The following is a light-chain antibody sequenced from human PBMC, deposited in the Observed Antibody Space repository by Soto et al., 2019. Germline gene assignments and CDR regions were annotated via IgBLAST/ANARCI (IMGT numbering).Light chain of an antibody. CDR2: AAS. CDR3: QQSYSRGT. V-gene: IGKV1-39*01. J-gene: IGKJ1*01. Sequence: DIQMTQSPSSLSASVGDRVTITCRASQSISSYLNWYQQKPGKAPKLLIYAASSLQSGVPSRFSGSGSGTDFTLTISSLQPEDFATYYCQQSYSRGTFGQGGKVDI. CDR1: QSISSY.